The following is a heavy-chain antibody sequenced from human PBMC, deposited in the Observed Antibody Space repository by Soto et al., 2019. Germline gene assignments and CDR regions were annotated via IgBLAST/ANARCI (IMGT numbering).Heavy chain of an antibody. CDR2: IYYSGST. J-gene: IGHJ4*02. Sequence: SETLSLTCTVSGGSISSYYWSWIRQPPGKGLEWIGYIYYSGSTNYNPSLKSRVTISVDTSKNQFSLKLSSVTAADTAVYYCARDNGNWNYDDWGQGTLVTVSS. CDR1: GGSISSYY. V-gene: IGHV4-59*01. CDR3: ARDNGNWNYDD. D-gene: IGHD1-7*01.